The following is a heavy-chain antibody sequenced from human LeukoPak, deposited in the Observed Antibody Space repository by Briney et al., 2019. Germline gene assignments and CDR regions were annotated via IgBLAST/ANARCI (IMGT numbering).Heavy chain of an antibody. V-gene: IGHV1-2*02. CDR1: GYTFTGYY. CDR2: INPNSGGT. J-gene: IGHJ6*03. CDR3: ARRQSYISRRIQYYYMDV. D-gene: IGHD3-10*01. Sequence: RASVKVSCKASGYTFTGYYMHWVRQAPGQGLEWMGWINPNSGGTNYAQKFQGRVTMTRDTSISTAYMELSRLRSDDTAVYYCARRQSYISRRIQYYYMDVWGEGTTVTVSS.